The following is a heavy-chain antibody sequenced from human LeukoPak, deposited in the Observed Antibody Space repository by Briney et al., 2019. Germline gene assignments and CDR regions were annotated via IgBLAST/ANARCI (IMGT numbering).Heavy chain of an antibody. CDR2: ISPNGVIT. Sequence: GGSLRLSCAASGFTFSSHGMNWVRQAPGKGLEWVSGISPNGVITYYADSVKGRFTISRDNSKNTLYLQMNSLRPEDTAVYYCARDRDYYDSSGYDYWGQGTLVTVSS. V-gene: IGHV3-23*01. D-gene: IGHD3-22*01. CDR3: ARDRDYYDSSGYDY. CDR1: GFTFSSHG. J-gene: IGHJ4*02.